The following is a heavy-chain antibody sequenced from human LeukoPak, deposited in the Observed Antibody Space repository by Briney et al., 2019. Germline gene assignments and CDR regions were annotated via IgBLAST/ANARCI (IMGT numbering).Heavy chain of an antibody. CDR1: GYSISSGYY. V-gene: IGHV4-38-2*01. D-gene: IGHD6-13*01. J-gene: IGHJ5*02. CDR3: ARRRVRYSSSQGEFDP. CDR2: IYHSGST. Sequence: PSETLSLTCAVSGYSISSGYYWGWIRQPPGKGLEWIGSIYHSGSTYYNPSLKSRVTISVDTSKNQFSLKLSSVTAADTAVYYCARRRVRYSSSQGEFDPWGQGTLVTVSS.